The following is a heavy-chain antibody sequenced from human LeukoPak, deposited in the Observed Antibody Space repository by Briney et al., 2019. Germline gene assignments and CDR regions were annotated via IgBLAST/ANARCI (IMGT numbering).Heavy chain of an antibody. CDR2: IWYDGSNK. Sequence: GGSLRLSCAASGFTFSSYGMHWVRQAPGKGLEWVAVIWYDGSNKYYADSVKGRFTISRDNSKNTLYLQMNSLRAEDTAVYYCARDLNGSGRGGDYYYYGMDVWGQGTTVTVSS. J-gene: IGHJ6*02. D-gene: IGHD3-10*01. V-gene: IGHV3-33*01. CDR1: GFTFSSYG. CDR3: ARDLNGSGRGGDYYYYGMDV.